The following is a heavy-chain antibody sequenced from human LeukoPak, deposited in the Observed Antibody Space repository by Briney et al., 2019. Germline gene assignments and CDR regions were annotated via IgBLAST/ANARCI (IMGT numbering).Heavy chain of an antibody. V-gene: IGHV3-7*01. CDR1: GFTFSTHW. CDR2: INPDGSDK. J-gene: IGHJ4*02. D-gene: IGHD6-19*01. Sequence: GGSLRLSCATSGFTFSTHWMIWVRQAPGKGLEWVANINPDGSDKQYLDSVKGRFTISKDSARNSLYLQMNSLRAEDTAVYYCVSGSGWIFDYWGQGTLVTVSS. CDR3: VSGSGWIFDY.